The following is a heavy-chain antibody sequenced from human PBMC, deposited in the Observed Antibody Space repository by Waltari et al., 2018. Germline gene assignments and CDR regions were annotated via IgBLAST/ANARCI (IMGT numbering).Heavy chain of an antibody. V-gene: IGHV3-53*02. Sequence: EVQLVESGGGLIQPGMSLRLSCSASGFPIRNNYISWVRQAPGKGLEWVSVFYGGGSSYHADSVKGRFTVSRDASKNTVYLQMNSLTAEDTAVYYCALSSGVVKGYLDYWGQGTLVTVSS. J-gene: IGHJ4*02. CDR1: GFPIRNNY. CDR3: ALSSGVVKGYLDY. D-gene: IGHD3-3*01. CDR2: FYGGGSS.